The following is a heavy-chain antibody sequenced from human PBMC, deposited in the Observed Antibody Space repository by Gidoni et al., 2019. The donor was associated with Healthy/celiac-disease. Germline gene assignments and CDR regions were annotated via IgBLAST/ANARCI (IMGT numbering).Heavy chain of an antibody. Sequence: VQLVEYGGGVVQPGRSLRRSCAASGLTFSSYGMHWVRQAPGKGLECVSVIGYYGRNTYYADAVQGRFTISRDNSKNTLYLQMNRLRAEDTAVYYCARDFEVWPYYYYGMDVWGQGTTFTVSS. CDR3: ARDFEVWPYYYYGMDV. CDR1: GLTFSSYG. CDR2: IGYYGRNT. J-gene: IGHJ6*02. D-gene: IGHD3-9*01. V-gene: IGHV3-33*01.